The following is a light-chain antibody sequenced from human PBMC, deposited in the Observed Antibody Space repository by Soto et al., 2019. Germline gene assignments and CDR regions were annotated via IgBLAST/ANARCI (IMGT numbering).Light chain of an antibody. J-gene: IGKJ1*01. Sequence: EIVLTQSPGTLSLSPGERATLSCRASQSVASNYLAWYQQKPGQAPRLLIFGASSRATGIPDKFSGSGSGTDFTLTISRLEPEDCAVYYCQRYGSPSWTFGQGTKVEIK. CDR2: GAS. CDR3: QRYGSPSWT. CDR1: QSVASNY. V-gene: IGKV3-20*01.